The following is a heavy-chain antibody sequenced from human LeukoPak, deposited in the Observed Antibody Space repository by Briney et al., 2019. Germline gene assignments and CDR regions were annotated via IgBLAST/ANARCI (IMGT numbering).Heavy chain of an antibody. V-gene: IGHV4-34*01. CDR3: ARGKSTEAGYCSGGSCSFFDP. CDR2: INHSGST. CDR1: GGSFSGYY. Sequence: SETLSLTCAVYGGSFSGYYWSWIRQPPGKGLEWIGEINHSGSTNYNPSLKSRVTISVDTSKNQFSLKLSSVTAADTAVYYSARGKSTEAGYCSGGSCSFFDPWGQGTLVTVSS. J-gene: IGHJ5*02. D-gene: IGHD2-15*01.